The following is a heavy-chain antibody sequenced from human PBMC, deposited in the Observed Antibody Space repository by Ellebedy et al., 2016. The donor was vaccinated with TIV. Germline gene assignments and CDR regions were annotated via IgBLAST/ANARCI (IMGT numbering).Heavy chain of an antibody. CDR3: ARGGYSSGWYRV. CDR1: GFTVSSNF. V-gene: IGHV3-53*01. CDR2: IYSGGST. J-gene: IGHJ4*02. Sequence: GESLKISCAASGFTVSSNFMNWVRQAPGKGLEWVSVIYSGGSTDYADSVKGRFTISRDTSKNTLFLQMNSLRAEDTAVYYCARGGYSSGWYRVWGQGTLVTVSS. D-gene: IGHD6-19*01.